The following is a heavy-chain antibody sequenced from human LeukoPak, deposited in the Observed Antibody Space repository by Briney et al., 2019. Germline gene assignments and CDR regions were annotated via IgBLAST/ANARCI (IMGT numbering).Heavy chain of an antibody. CDR3: ARGLSSGPMGY. D-gene: IGHD6-19*01. CDR2: IYSGNTI. V-gene: IGHV3-53*01. CDR1: GFTVSSNS. Sequence: PGGSLRLSCAASGFTVSSNSMSWVRQAPGEGLERVSTIYSGNTIYYADSVKDRFTISRDNSKNTLYLQMNSLRAEDTAVYFCARGLSSGPMGYWGQGTLVTVSS. J-gene: IGHJ4*02.